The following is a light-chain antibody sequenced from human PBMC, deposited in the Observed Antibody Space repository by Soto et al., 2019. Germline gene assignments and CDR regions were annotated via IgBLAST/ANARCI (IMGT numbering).Light chain of an antibody. Sequence: EVLMTQSPATLSVSPGERVILSCRASQRISGNLVWYQQKPGQAPRLLIYDASNRATGIPARFSGSGSGTDFTLTISSLEPEDFAVYYCQQRSNWPRTFGQGTKVDIK. CDR2: DAS. CDR1: QRISGN. V-gene: IGKV3-11*01. J-gene: IGKJ1*01. CDR3: QQRSNWPRT.